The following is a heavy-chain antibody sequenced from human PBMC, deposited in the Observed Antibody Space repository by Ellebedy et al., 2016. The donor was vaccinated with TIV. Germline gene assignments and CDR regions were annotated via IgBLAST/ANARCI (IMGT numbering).Heavy chain of an antibody. V-gene: IGHV4-59*08. CDR3: ATRIEPEGGGWFDP. Sequence: MPSETLSLTCTVSGDSISSFYWSWIRQSPGRGLEWIGYIYYNGDTNYNPSLKSRVTISIDRSRTQFSLRLTSVTAADSAVYYCATRIEPEGGGWFDPWGQGALVTVSS. CDR2: IYYNGDT. CDR1: GDSISSFY. J-gene: IGHJ5*02. D-gene: IGHD1-14*01.